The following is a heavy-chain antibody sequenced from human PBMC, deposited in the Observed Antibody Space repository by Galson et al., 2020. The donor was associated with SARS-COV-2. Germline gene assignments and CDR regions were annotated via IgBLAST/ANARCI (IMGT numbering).Heavy chain of an antibody. CDR1: GYSFTTYG. CDR2: IDPSDSYT. J-gene: IGHJ4*01. Sequence: HGESLKISCKGSGYSFTTYGISWVRQMPGKGLEWMGRIDPSDSYTKYSPSFQGHVTISVDKSISTAYLQWNSLKASDTAMYYCARRGAWEFVSGLDYWGHGTLVTVSS. CDR3: ARRGAWEFVSGLDY. D-gene: IGHD1-26*01. V-gene: IGHV5-10-1*01.